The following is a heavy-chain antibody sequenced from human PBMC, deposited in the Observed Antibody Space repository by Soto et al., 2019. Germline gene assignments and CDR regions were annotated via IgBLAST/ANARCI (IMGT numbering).Heavy chain of an antibody. D-gene: IGHD2-15*01. CDR1: GFTFSSYG. Sequence: PGGSLRLSCAASGFTFSSYGMHWVRQAPGKGLEWVAVIWYDGSNKYYADSVKGRFTISGDNSKNTLYLQMNSLRAEDTAVYYCARDGYCSGGSCYSVPVFDYWGQGTLVTVSS. J-gene: IGHJ4*02. CDR3: ARDGYCSGGSCYSVPVFDY. V-gene: IGHV3-33*01. CDR2: IWYDGSNK.